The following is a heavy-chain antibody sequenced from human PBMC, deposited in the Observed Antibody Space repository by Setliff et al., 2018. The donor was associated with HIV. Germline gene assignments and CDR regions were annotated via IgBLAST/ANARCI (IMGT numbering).Heavy chain of an antibody. CDR2: VYYTGST. V-gene: IGHV4-61*01. Sequence: PSETLSLTCSVSGGSISSSTYYWTWIRQLPGKGLEWIGNVYYTGSTNYNPSLKSRITISIDTSKSQFSLKLTSVAAADTAVYYCARDSGGYNYGFAVGSFDYWGQGALVTVSS. J-gene: IGHJ4*02. CDR1: GGSISSSTYY. CDR3: ARDSGGYNYGFAVGSFDY. D-gene: IGHD5-18*01.